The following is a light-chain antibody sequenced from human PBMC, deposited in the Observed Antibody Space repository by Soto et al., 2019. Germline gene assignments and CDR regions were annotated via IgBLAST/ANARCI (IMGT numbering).Light chain of an antibody. J-gene: IGKJ5*01. Sequence: EIVLTQSPATLSLSPGERATLSCRASQSVSRYFAWYQQKPGQAPRLLIYDASNRATGIPARFSGSGSGTDVTLTISSLEPEDFAVYYCQQRSNWPITFGQGTRLEIK. V-gene: IGKV3-11*01. CDR3: QQRSNWPIT. CDR2: DAS. CDR1: QSVSRY.